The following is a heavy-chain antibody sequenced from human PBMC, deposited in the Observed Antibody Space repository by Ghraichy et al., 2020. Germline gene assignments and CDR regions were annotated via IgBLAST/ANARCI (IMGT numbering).Heavy chain of an antibody. V-gene: IGHV4-39*07. CDR2: IYYSGST. J-gene: IGHJ4*02. Sequence: GSLRLSCTVSGGSISSSSYYWGWIRQPPGKGLEWIGSIYYSGSTYYNPSLKSRVTISVDTSKNQFSLKLSSVTAADTAVYYCARDFVEDSGYWGQGTLVTVSS. CDR1: GGSISSSSYY. CDR3: ARDFVEDSGY. D-gene: IGHD3-10*01.